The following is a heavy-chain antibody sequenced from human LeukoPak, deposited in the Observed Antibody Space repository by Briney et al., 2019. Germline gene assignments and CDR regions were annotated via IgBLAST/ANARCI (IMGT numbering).Heavy chain of an antibody. V-gene: IGHV3-21*01. J-gene: IGHJ4*02. CDR3: ARAYCSGGTCYSGDY. D-gene: IGHD2-15*01. CDR1: GFTFSGYS. CDR2: ISSSNSYI. Sequence: GGSLRLSCTASGFTFSGYSMNWVRQAPGKGLEWVSSISSSNSYIYYADSVKGRFTISRDNAKNSLYLQMNSLRAEDTAVYYCARAYCSGGTCYSGDYWGQGTLVTVSS.